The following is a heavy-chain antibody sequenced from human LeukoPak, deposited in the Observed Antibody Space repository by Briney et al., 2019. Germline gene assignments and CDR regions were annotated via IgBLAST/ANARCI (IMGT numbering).Heavy chain of an antibody. Sequence: GGSLRLSCAASGFTFDDYAMHWVRQAPGKGLEWVSGISWNSGSIGYADSVKGRFTISRDNAKNSLYLQMNSLRAEDTALYYCAKDDSSGWYEPGPFDYWGQETLVTVSS. D-gene: IGHD6-19*01. CDR1: GFTFDDYA. V-gene: IGHV3-9*01. CDR2: ISWNSGSI. CDR3: AKDDSSGWYEPGPFDY. J-gene: IGHJ4*02.